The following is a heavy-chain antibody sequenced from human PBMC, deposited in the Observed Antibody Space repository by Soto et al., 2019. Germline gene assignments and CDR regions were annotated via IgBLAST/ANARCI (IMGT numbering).Heavy chain of an antibody. J-gene: IGHJ4*02. Sequence: QVQLQQWGAGLLKPSETLSLTCAVYGGSFSGYYWSWIRQPPGKGLEWIGETNHRGSTNYNPSLKSRVTISVDTSKHPFALKLSSVTAAATAVYYCARGRKQQEVRRIGPYFDYRGQGTLGIVSS. CDR1: GGSFSGYY. CDR2: TNHRGST. V-gene: IGHV4-34*01. CDR3: ARGRKQQEVRRIGPYFDY. D-gene: IGHD6-13*01.